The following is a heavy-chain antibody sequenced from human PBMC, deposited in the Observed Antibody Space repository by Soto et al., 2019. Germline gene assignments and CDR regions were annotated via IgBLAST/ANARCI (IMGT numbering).Heavy chain of an antibody. CDR3: ARDWTGNYYDSGSPPPISWFDP. CDR1: GGSISSSSW. V-gene: IGHV4-4*02. Sequence: QVQLQESGPGLVKPSGTLSLSCAVSGGSISSSSWWSWVRQPPGKGLEWIGEIYHSGSTNYNSSLWRRVTISGDKSKLQFSLELRSVTAADTAVYYCARDWTGNYYDSGSPPPISWFDPWGQGTLVTVFS. J-gene: IGHJ5*02. D-gene: IGHD3-10*01. CDR2: IYHSGST.